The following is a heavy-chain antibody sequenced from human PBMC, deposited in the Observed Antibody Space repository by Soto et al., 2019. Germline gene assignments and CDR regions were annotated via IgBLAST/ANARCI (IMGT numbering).Heavy chain of an antibody. CDR1: RFTFSTYR. Sequence: LRLSCTASRFTFSTYRMNWVREAPVKGLEWVSSISSSSSYIYYTDSVKGRFTISRDNAKNSLYLQMNSLRAEDTAVYYCTIVPTWSAFPFDYWGQGTLVTVSS. CDR3: TIVPTWSAFPFDY. CDR2: ISSSSSYI. V-gene: IGHV3-21*06. J-gene: IGHJ4*02.